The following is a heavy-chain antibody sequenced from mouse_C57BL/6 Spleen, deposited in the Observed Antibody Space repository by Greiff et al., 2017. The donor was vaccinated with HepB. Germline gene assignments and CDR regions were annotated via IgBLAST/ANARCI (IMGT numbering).Heavy chain of an antibody. D-gene: IGHD1-2*01. V-gene: IGHV2-2*01. CDR3: AAHYDGGYYYAMDY. Sequence: VQRVESGPGLVQPSQSLSITCTVSGFSLTSYGVHWVRQSPGKGLEWLGVIWSGGSTDYNAAFISRLSISKDNSTSQVFFKMNSLQAEDTAIYYCAAHYDGGYYYAMDYWGQGTSVTVSS. J-gene: IGHJ4*01. CDR2: IWSGGST. CDR1: GFSLTSYG.